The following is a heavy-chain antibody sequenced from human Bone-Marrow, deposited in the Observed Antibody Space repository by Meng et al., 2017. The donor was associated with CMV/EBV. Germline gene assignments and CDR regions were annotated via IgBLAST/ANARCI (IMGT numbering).Heavy chain of an antibody. CDR2: FYTGGSI. D-gene: IGHD2-2*02. V-gene: IGHV3-53*01. J-gene: IGHJ3*01. CDR1: GFTVSGNH. CDR3: AKDREYCGTTSCYTVAFDF. Sequence: LSLTCAASGFTVSGNHMSWVRQAPGKGLEWVSVFYTGGSIYYADSVRGRFTISRDNSKNTLYLQMNSLRAEDTAVYYCAKDREYCGTTSCYTVAFDFWGQGTMVTVSS.